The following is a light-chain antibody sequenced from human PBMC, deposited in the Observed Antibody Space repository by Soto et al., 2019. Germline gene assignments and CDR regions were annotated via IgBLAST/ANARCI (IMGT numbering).Light chain of an antibody. Sequence: DIQMTQSPSSVSASVVERFTITCRASQSISNYLNWYQQKPGKAPKLLIYGASNLQSGAPSRFSGSGSGTDFTLTISSLQPEDFATYYCQQSYSTLITFGQGTRLEIK. CDR1: QSISNY. CDR2: GAS. CDR3: QQSYSTLIT. J-gene: IGKJ5*01. V-gene: IGKV1-39*01.